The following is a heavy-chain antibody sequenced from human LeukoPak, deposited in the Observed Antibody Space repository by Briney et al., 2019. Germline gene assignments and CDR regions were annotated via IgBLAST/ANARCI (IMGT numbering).Heavy chain of an antibody. CDR1: GFTFSSYS. CDR3: ARDPSTYYYASSGYYNWFDP. CDR2: ISSSSSYI. J-gene: IGHJ5*02. D-gene: IGHD3-22*01. V-gene: IGHV3-21*01. Sequence: PGGSLRPSCAASGFTFSSYSMNWVRQAPGKWLEWVSSISSSSSYIYYADSVKGRFTISRDNAKNSLYLQMNSLRAEDTAVYYCARDPSTYYYASSGYYNWFDPWGQGTLVTVSS.